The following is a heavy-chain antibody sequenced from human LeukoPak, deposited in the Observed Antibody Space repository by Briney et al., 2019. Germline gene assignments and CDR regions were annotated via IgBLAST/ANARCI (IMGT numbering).Heavy chain of an antibody. V-gene: IGHV3-74*01. CDR1: GFTFSSYW. Sequence: GGSLRLSCAASGFTFSSYWMHWVRQAPGKGLVWVSRINSDGSSTSYADSVKGRFTISRDNAKNTLYLQMNSLRAEDTAVYYCARVPAATIRASYYYYGMDVWGQGTTVTASS. D-gene: IGHD2-2*01. J-gene: IGHJ6*02. CDR3: ARVPAATIRASYYYYGMDV. CDR2: INSDGSST.